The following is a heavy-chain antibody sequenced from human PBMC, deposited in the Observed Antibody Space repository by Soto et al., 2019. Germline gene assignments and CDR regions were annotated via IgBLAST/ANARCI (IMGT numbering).Heavy chain of an antibody. CDR3: ALGWRYYYDSSGYRDDPFDN. V-gene: IGHV3-30*03. D-gene: IGHD3-22*01. J-gene: IGHJ3*02. CDR1: GFTFISYG. Sequence: GGSLRLSCAASGFTFISYGMHWVRQAPGKGLEGVAVISYDGSNKYYADSVKGRFTISRDNSKNTLYLQMNSLRAEDTAVYYCALGWRYYYDSSGYRDDPFDNWGKGAMVTV. CDR2: ISYDGSNK.